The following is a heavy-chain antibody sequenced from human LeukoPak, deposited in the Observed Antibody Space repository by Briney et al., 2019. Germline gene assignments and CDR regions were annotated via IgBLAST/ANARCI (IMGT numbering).Heavy chain of an antibody. V-gene: IGHV1-18*01. CDR2: ISGYNGNT. D-gene: IGHD6-13*01. Sequence: GASVKVSCKASGYTFTSYGISWVRQAPGQGLEWMGWISGYNGNTNYAQKFQDRVVMTTDTSTSTVYMELRSLRSDDTAVYYCARDRSSWLHGHWGQGTLVTVSS. CDR3: ARDRSSWLHGH. CDR1: GYTFTSYG. J-gene: IGHJ4*02.